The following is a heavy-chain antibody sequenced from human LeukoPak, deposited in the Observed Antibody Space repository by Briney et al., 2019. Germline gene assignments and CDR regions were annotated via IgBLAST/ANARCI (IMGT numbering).Heavy chain of an antibody. V-gene: IGHV3-21*01. CDR1: GFTFTSYS. CDR2: ISGDSIYI. J-gene: IGHJ4*02. D-gene: IGHD3-22*01. CDR3: ARDVRYYDSSGYYSTGDY. Sequence: GGSLRLACAAAGFTFTSYSMNWVRQAPGRGLEWVSSISGDSIYIYYADSVRGRFTVSRDNAKSSLFLQMNSLRAEDTAVYYCARDVRYYDSSGYYSTGDYWGQGTLVTVSS.